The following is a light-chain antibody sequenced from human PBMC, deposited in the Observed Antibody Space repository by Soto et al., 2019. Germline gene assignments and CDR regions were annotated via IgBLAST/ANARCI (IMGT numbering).Light chain of an antibody. Sequence: QSALTQPPSVSGSPGQSVTISCTGTSSDVGGYDYVSWYQQHPGKAPKVMIYEVSKRPSGVPDRFSGSKSGNTAPLTFSGLPAEDADDYCCGSSGGSTLWVFGGGTKLTVL. CDR2: EVS. CDR1: SSDVGGYDY. CDR3: GSSGGSTLWV. V-gene: IGLV2-8*01. J-gene: IGLJ3*02.